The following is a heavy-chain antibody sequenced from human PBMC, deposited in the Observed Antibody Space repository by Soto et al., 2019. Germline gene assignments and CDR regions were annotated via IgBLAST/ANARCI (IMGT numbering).Heavy chain of an antibody. D-gene: IGHD2-21*02. CDR2: INHGGST. CDR3: ARGDTVTGKNVFDL. Sequence: LQQWGAGLLKPSETLSLTCGVYAGSFSGFYWTWIRQPPGQGLEWIGEINHGGSTNQNPSLKSRLTMSVDTSKNRFSLKLRSVTAADTAVYFCARGDTVTGKNVFDLWGQGTMVTVSS. CDR1: AGSFSGFY. J-gene: IGHJ3*01. V-gene: IGHV4-34*02.